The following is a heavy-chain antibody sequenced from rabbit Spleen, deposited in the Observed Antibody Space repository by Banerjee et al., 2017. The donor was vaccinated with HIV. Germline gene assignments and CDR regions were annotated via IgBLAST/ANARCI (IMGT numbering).Heavy chain of an antibody. V-gene: IGHV1S40*01. CDR3: ARGGYGGHIWAMGL. J-gene: IGHJ3*01. CDR1: GFSLNSGYD. D-gene: IGHD3-1*01. CDR2: IYAGSSGNT. Sequence: QSLEESGGGLVKPGASLTLTCKASGFSLNSGYDMCWVRQAPGKGLEWIACIYAGSSGNTYSATWAKGRFTISSHNAQNTLYLQLNSLTVADTATYFCARGGYGGHIWAMGLWGQGTLVTVS.